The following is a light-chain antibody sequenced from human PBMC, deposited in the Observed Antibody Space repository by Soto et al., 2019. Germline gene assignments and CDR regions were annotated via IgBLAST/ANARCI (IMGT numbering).Light chain of an antibody. Sequence: DAQMTQSPSPLSASVDDRVTITCRASESVSTWLAWHQQKPGKAPKLLISKASSLESGVPSRFSGSGSGTEFTLTISSLQPDDFATYYCQQYNSFRAFGQGTKVDIK. CDR2: KAS. CDR3: QQYNSFRA. V-gene: IGKV1-5*03. CDR1: ESVSTW. J-gene: IGKJ1*01.